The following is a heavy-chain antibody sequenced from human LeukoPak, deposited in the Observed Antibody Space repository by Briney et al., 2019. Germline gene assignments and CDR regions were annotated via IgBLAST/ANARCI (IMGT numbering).Heavy chain of an antibody. D-gene: IGHD6-19*01. Sequence: ASVKVSCKASGYTFTSYGISWARQAPGQGLEWMGWISAYNGNTNYAQKLQGRVTMTTDTSTSTAYMELRSLRSDDTAVYYCARLAGSGWSEAGWFDPWGQGTLVTVSS. J-gene: IGHJ5*02. CDR2: ISAYNGNT. V-gene: IGHV1-18*01. CDR3: ARLAGSGWSEAGWFDP. CDR1: GYTFTSYG.